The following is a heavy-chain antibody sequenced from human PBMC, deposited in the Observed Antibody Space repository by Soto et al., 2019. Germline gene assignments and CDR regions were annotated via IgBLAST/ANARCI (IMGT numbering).Heavy chain of an antibody. CDR2: ISYSGST. Sequence: SETLSLTCSVSGDSITNNKWWSWIRQPPGKGLEWIGYISYSGSTNYNPSLKSRLTISVDTSKNQFSLKLSSVTAADTAVYYCVRDAMTTVIPYYYYYGMDVWGQGTTVTVSS. CDR3: VRDAMTTVIPYYYYYGMDV. D-gene: IGHD4-17*01. V-gene: IGHV4-59*01. CDR1: GDSITNNKW. J-gene: IGHJ6*02.